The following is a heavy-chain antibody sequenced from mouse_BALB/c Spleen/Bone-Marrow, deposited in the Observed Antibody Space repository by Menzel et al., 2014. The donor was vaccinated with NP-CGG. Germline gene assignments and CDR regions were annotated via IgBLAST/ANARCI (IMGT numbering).Heavy chain of an antibody. J-gene: IGHJ4*01. CDR1: GYTFTSYY. CDR2: INPSNGGT. CDR3: TRYGYDPLYAMDY. D-gene: IGHD2-3*01. Sequence: LVESGAELVKPGASVKLSCKASGYTFTSYYMYWVKQRPGQGLEWIGGINPSNGGTNFNEKFKSKATLTVDKSSSTAYMQLSSLTSEDSAVYYCTRYGYDPLYAMDYWGQGTSVTVSS. V-gene: IGHV1S81*02.